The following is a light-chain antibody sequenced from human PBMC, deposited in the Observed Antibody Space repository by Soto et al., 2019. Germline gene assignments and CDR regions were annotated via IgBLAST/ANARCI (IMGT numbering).Light chain of an antibody. V-gene: IGKV3-20*01. Sequence: EIVSTQSPGTLPLSPGERATLSCRASPSIRSTYFAWYQQKPGTAPRFLFYGASSRATGIPDRFSGSGSGTDLTLTISRLEPEDFAVYYCQQYGSSAWTFGQGTKVDIK. CDR2: GAS. J-gene: IGKJ1*01. CDR1: PSIRSTY. CDR3: QQYGSSAWT.